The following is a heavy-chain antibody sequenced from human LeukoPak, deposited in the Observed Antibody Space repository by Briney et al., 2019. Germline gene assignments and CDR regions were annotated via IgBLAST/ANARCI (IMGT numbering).Heavy chain of an antibody. D-gene: IGHD2-15*01. CDR3: ARGGYCSGGSCYYFDY. V-gene: IGHV4-39*07. J-gene: IGHJ4*02. CDR2: IYYSGST. Sequence: SETLSLTCTVSGGSISSSSYYWGWIRQPPGKGLEWIGSIYYSGSTNYNPSLKSRVTISVDKSKNQFSLKLSSVTAADTAVYYCARGGYCSGGSCYYFDYWGQGTLVTVSS. CDR1: GGSISSSSYY.